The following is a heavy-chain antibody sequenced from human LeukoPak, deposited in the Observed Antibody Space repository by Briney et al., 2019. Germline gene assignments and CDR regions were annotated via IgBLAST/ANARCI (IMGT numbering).Heavy chain of an antibody. CDR2: IGTLGDT. D-gene: IGHD2-21*02. Sequence: GGSLRLSCAASGFTFSSYWMHWVRQAPGKGLVWVSAIGTLGDTHYLDSVKGRFIISRENAKNTLYLQMNSLRGGDTAVYYCARIGAPDHCGGDCYSGDYWGQGTLVTVSS. V-gene: IGHV3-13*01. J-gene: IGHJ4*02. CDR3: ARIGAPDHCGGDCYSGDY. CDR1: GFTFSSYW.